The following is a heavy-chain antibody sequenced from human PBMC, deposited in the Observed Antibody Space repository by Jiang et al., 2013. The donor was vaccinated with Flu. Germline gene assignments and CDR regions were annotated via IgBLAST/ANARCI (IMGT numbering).Heavy chain of an antibody. V-gene: IGHV4-39*01. CDR2: IYYSGST. Sequence: TCTVSGGSISSSSYYWGWIRQPPGKGLEWIGSIYYSGSTYYNPSLKSRVTISVDTSKNQFSLKLSSVTAADTAVYYCASLAARPADYWGQGTLVTVSS. CDR3: ASLAARPADY. D-gene: IGHD6-6*01. J-gene: IGHJ4*02. CDR1: GGSISSSSYY.